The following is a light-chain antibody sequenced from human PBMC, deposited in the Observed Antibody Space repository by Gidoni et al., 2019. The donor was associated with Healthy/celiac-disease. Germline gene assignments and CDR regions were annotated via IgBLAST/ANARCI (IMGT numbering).Light chain of an antibody. CDR2: GAS. Sequence: EIVMTQSPATLSVSPGERATLSCRASQRFSSNLAWYQQKPGQAPRLLIYGASTRATGIPARFSGSGSGTEFTLTISSLQSEDFAVYYCQQYNNWHTFGQGTRLEIK. CDR1: QRFSSN. J-gene: IGKJ5*01. CDR3: QQYNNWHT. V-gene: IGKV3-15*01.